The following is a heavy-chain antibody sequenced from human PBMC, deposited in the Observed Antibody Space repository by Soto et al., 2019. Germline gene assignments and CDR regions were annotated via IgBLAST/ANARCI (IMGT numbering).Heavy chain of an antibody. CDR3: ARGTSSTSGPFDY. Sequence: QVQLQESGPGLVKPSQTLSLTCTVSGGSISSGGYYWSWTRQHPGKGLEWIGYIYYSGSTYYNPSLKSRVTISVDTSKNQFSLKLSSVTAADTAVYYCARGTSSTSGPFDYWGQGTLVTVSS. D-gene: IGHD2-2*01. CDR2: IYYSGST. J-gene: IGHJ4*02. V-gene: IGHV4-31*03. CDR1: GGSISSGGYY.